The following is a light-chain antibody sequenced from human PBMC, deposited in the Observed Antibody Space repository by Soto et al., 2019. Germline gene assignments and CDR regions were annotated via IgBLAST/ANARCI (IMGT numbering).Light chain of an antibody. J-gene: IGKJ4*01. CDR1: QTINTY. Sequence: QITQSPSCLSAIVVDRFTITCRARQTINTYLNWYQQTLGTAPKLLIYDAASLQSGVPSRFRGSGSGTDFTLTITSLQPEDFATYYCQQSYTTPLTFGGGTKVHI. CDR3: QQSYTTPLT. V-gene: IGKV1-39*01. CDR2: DAA.